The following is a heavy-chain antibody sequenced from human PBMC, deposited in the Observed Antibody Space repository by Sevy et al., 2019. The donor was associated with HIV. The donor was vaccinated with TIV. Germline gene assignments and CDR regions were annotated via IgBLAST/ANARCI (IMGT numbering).Heavy chain of an antibody. CDR1: GYTFTTHG. CDR2: MSPYNGDT. CDR3: AVHMTTSFDY. D-gene: IGHD4-4*01. V-gene: IGHV1-18*01. Sequence: ASVKVSCKSSGYTFTTHGLSWVRQAPGQGLEWMGWMSPYNGDTNYAQKFQGRVTMAADTSTSTAYMELKSLRSGDTAVYYCAVHMTTSFDYWGQGTLVTVSS. J-gene: IGHJ4*02.